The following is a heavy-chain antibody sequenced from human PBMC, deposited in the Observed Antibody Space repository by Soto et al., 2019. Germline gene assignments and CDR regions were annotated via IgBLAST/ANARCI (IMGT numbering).Heavy chain of an antibody. CDR3: ARDRDTVTTHAFDI. V-gene: IGHV4-4*02. CDR2: IYYSGSD. Sequence: SETLSLTCAVSSDSISRSHWLTWVRQSPGKGLEWLGDIYYSGSDYYNPSLRSRISISMDKYNNQFSQNLSSVTAADTSVYYCARDRDTVTTHAFDIWGQGTMVTVSS. J-gene: IGHJ3*02. D-gene: IGHD4-17*01. CDR1: SDSISRSHW.